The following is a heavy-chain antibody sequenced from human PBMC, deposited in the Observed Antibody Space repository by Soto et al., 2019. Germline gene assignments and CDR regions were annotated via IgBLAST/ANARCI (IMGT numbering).Heavy chain of an antibody. D-gene: IGHD2-2*01. J-gene: IGHJ5*02. CDR2: INPNSGGT. Sequence: QVQLVQSGAEVKKPGASVKVSCKASGYTFTGYYMHWVRQAPGQGLEWMGWINPNSGGTNYAQKFQGWVTMTRDTSISTAYMELSRLRSDDTAVYYCARELPYQSWEREYNWFDPWGQGTLVTVSS. CDR1: GYTFTGYY. CDR3: ARELPYQSWEREYNWFDP. V-gene: IGHV1-2*04.